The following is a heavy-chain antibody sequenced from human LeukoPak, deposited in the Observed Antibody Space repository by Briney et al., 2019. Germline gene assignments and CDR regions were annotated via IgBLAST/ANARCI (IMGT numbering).Heavy chain of an antibody. CDR2: INPNTGDT. V-gene: IGHV1-2*02. D-gene: IGHD6-13*01. CDR1: GYTFTGYY. Sequence: ASVKVSCKASGYTFTGYYMHWVRQAPEQGLEWVGWINPNTGDTNYVQNFQGRVTMTRHTSIREDYVYISGQPYDDTAVYYCARESSSSTWTFHYWGQGTPVPVSS. CDR3: ARESSSSTWTFHY. J-gene: IGHJ4*02.